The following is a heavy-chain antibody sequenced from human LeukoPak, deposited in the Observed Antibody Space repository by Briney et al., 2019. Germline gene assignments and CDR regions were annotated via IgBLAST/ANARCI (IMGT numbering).Heavy chain of an antibody. CDR1: GGSISSYY. D-gene: IGHD3-3*01. CDR3: ARCITIFGVVIDYYYMDV. V-gene: IGHV4-59*08. J-gene: IGHJ6*03. CDR2: IYYSGST. Sequence: SETLSLTCTVSGGSISSYYWSWIRQPPGKGLEWIGYIYYSGSTYYNPSLKSRVTISVDTSKNQFSLKLSSVTAADTAVYYCARCITIFGVVIDYYYMDVWGKGTTVTVSS.